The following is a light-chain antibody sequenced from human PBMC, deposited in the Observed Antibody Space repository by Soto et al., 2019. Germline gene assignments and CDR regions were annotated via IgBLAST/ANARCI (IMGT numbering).Light chain of an antibody. CDR2: GAS. Sequence: EIVLMQSPGTLSLSPGERATLSCRASQSVNRNYLAWYQQKPGQPPRLLIYGASTRATGIPDRFSGSGSGTEFTLTISRLEPEDFVLYYCQLYGSSPLFTFGGGTKVEIK. J-gene: IGKJ4*01. CDR3: QLYGSSPLFT. V-gene: IGKV3-20*01. CDR1: QSVNRNY.